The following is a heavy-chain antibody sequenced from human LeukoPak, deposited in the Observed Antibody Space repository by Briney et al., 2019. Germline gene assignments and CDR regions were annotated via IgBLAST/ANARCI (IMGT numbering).Heavy chain of an antibody. D-gene: IGHD6-19*01. CDR3: VSGGGVVAGTYDY. J-gene: IGHJ4*02. Sequence: AGGSLRLSCVASGFTFITYAFHWVRQAPGKGLEYVSAISNNGEDTYYADSVKGRFTISRDNSKSTLYLQMGSLRAGDMAVYYCVSGGGVVAGTYDYWGQGTLVTVSS. V-gene: IGHV3-64*02. CDR2: ISNNGEDT. CDR1: GFTFITYA.